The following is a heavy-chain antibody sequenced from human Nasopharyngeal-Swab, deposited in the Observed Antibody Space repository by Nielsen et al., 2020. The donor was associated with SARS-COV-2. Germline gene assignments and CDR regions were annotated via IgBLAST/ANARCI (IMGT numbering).Heavy chain of an antibody. Sequence: LETLSLTCTVSGGSVSSGSYYWSWIRQPPGKGLEWIGYIYYSGSTNYNPSLKSRVTISVDTSKNQFSLKLSSVTAADTAVYYCARRDGDFWSGEDNWFDPWGQGTLVTVSS. J-gene: IGHJ5*02. D-gene: IGHD3-3*01. CDR2: IYYSGST. CDR1: GGSVSSGSYY. V-gene: IGHV4-61*01. CDR3: ARRDGDFWSGEDNWFDP.